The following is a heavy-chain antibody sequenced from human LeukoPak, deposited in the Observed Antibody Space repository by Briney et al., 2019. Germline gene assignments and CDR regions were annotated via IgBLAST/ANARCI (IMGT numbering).Heavy chain of an antibody. J-gene: IGHJ4*02. CDR1: GVTFSSYW. D-gene: IGHD7-27*01. V-gene: IGHV3-74*01. Sequence: GGSLRLSCAASGVTFSSYWMHWVRQAPGKGLVWVSRINSDGSSTSYADSVKGRFTISRDNAKNTLSLQMNSLRAEDTAVYYCARGVRELGMTNYWGQGTLVTVSS. CDR2: INSDGSST. CDR3: ARGVRELGMTNY.